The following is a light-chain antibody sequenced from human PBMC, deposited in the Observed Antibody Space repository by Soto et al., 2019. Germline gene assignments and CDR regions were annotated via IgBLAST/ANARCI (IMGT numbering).Light chain of an antibody. V-gene: IGLV1-51*01. J-gene: IGLJ1*01. CDR3: AAWDSSLSGHV. CDR1: SSNIAKNS. Sequence: QSVLTQPPSVSAAPGQTVTISCSGSSSNIAKNSVSWYQQVPGTAPKLLIYDNNKRPSGIPDRFSGSKSGTSATLGINGLQTGDEADYYCAAWDSSLSGHVFGTGTKLTVL. CDR2: DNN.